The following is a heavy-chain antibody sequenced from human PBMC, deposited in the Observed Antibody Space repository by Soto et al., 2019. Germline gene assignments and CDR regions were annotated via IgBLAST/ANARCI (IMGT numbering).Heavy chain of an antibody. J-gene: IGHJ4*02. CDR3: ASQLGMSFDY. CDR2: IYYSGST. CDR1: RWPLRSYL. D-gene: IGHD7-27*01. Sequence: SATPAPPPTASRWPLRSYLPGLIRQPPGKGLEWIGYIYYSGSTNYNPSLKSRVTISVDTSKNQFSLKLSSVTAADTAVYYCASQLGMSFDYWGQGTLVTVSS. V-gene: IGHV4-59*01.